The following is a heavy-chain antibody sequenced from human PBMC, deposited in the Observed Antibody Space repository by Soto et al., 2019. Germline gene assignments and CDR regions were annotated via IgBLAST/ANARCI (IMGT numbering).Heavy chain of an antibody. Sequence: GASVKVSCKASGGTFSSYAISWVRQAPGQGLEWMGGIIPIFGTANYAQKFQGRVTITADESTSTAYMELSSLRSEDTAVYYCASITIFGVVNNWFDPWGQGTLVTSPQ. CDR3: ASITIFGVVNNWFDP. CDR1: GGTFSSYA. V-gene: IGHV1-69*13. J-gene: IGHJ5*02. D-gene: IGHD3-3*01. CDR2: IIPIFGTA.